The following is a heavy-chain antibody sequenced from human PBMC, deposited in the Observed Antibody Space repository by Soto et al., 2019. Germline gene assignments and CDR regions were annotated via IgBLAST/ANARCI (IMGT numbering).Heavy chain of an antibody. Sequence: QVQLVQSGAEVKKPGASVKVSCKASGYTFTSYGISWVRQAPGQGLEWMGWISAHNGNTNYAQKLQGRVTMTTDTSTSTAYMELRSLRSDDTAVYYCARDFYDFWSGPLYYFDYWGQGTLVTVSS. J-gene: IGHJ4*02. D-gene: IGHD3-3*01. V-gene: IGHV1-18*01. CDR3: ARDFYDFWSGPLYYFDY. CDR2: ISAHNGNT. CDR1: GYTFTSYG.